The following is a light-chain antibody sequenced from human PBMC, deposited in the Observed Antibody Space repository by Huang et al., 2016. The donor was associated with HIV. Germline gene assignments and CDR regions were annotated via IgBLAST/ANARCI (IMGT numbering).Light chain of an antibody. J-gene: IGKJ4*01. CDR2: GTS. V-gene: IGKV3-20*01. CDR3: QQDGNSPRLS. Sequence: ESVFTQSQGTLSLSPGERATLSCRASQSVSNIYLAWYQQKPGQAPRLVIYGTSNRATGIPDRCSGSGSETDFTLTISGLEPEDFAVYYGQQDGNSPRLSFGGGTKVEIK. CDR1: QSVSNIY.